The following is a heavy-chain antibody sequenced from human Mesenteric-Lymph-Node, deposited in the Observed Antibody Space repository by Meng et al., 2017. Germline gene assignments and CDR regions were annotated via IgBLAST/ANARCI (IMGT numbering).Heavy chain of an antibody. CDR1: GFTFSSYS. D-gene: IGHD3-10*01. CDR2: ISSSNSYI. Sequence: GGSLRLSCAASGFTFSSYSMNWVRQAPGKGLEWVSSISSSNSYIYYADSMKGRFTISRDNAKNSLYLQMNSLRAEDTAVYYCTRGVTMVRGALNYYYYYGMDVWGQGTTVTVSS. V-gene: IGHV3-21*01. CDR3: TRGVTMVRGALNYYYYYGMDV. J-gene: IGHJ6*01.